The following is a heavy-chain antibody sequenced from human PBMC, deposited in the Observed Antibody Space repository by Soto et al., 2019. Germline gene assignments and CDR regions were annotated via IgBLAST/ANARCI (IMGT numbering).Heavy chain of an antibody. CDR3: ARENYGDSGRAFDP. CDR2: FYTTGTT. Sequence: QVQLQESGPGLVRPSETLSLTCTVSGGSISSYPWTWIRQPAGKELEWIGRFYTTGTTTYNPSLKSRATMSVDTSKNQFSLKLSSETAADTAIYYCARENYGDSGRAFDPWGQGTLVTVSS. V-gene: IGHV4-4*07. J-gene: IGHJ5*02. CDR1: GGSISSYP. D-gene: IGHD4-17*01.